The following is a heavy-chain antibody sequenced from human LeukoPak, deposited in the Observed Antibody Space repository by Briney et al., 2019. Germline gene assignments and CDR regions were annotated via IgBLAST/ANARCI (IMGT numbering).Heavy chain of an antibody. V-gene: IGHV4-38-2*02. CDR1: NYSISSGYY. CDR3: ARDFGGGYPFAY. CDR2: IYHGGTT. D-gene: IGHD3-16*02. Sequence: ASETLSLTCTVSNYSISSGYYWGWIRQPPGKGLEWIGNIYHGGTTYYNPSLKSRVTISLDTSKNQFSLKLNSVTAADTAVYYCARDFGGGYPFAYWGQGTLVTVSS. J-gene: IGHJ4*02.